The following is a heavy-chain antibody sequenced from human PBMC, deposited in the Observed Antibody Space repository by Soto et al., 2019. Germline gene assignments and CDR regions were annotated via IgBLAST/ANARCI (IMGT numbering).Heavy chain of an antibody. Sequence: QVQLQESGPGLVKPSETLSLTCTVSGGSINNYYWVWLRQPPGEGLEWIGHMYYSGDTDYNPSLKSRVAISVDTSKNRFSLRLTSVTAADTAVYYCARGDWNDYFYTGMDVGGQGTTVIVSS. CDR3: ARGDWNDYFYTGMDV. CDR2: MYYSGDT. D-gene: IGHD1-1*01. V-gene: IGHV4-59*01. J-gene: IGHJ6*02. CDR1: GGSINNYY.